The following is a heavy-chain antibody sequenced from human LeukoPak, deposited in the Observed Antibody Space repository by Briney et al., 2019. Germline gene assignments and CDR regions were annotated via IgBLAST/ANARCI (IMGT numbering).Heavy chain of an antibody. V-gene: IGHV3-30*02. Sequence: PGGSLRLSCAASGFTFSSYGMHWVRQAPGKGLEWVAFIRYDGSNKYYADSVKGRFTISRDNSKNTLYLQMNSLRAEDTAVYYCARAGLGHDAFDIWGQGTMVTVSS. J-gene: IGHJ3*02. D-gene: IGHD2-8*02. CDR3: ARAGLGHDAFDI. CDR2: IRYDGSNK. CDR1: GFTFSSYG.